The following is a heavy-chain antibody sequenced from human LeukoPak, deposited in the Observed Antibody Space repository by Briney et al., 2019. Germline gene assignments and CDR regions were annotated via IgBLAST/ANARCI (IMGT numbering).Heavy chain of an antibody. Sequence: PGRSLRLSCAASGFTFSSYAMHWVRQAPGKGLEGVAVISYDGSNKYYADSVKGRFTISRDNSKNTLYLQMNSLRAEDTAVYYCARAPRYSSSWYAYFDYWGQGTLVTVSS. V-gene: IGHV3-30-3*01. CDR2: ISYDGSNK. CDR1: GFTFSSYA. CDR3: ARAPRYSSSWYAYFDY. D-gene: IGHD6-13*01. J-gene: IGHJ4*02.